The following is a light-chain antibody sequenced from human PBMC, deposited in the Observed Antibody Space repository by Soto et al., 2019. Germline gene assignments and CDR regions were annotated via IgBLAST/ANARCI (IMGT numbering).Light chain of an antibody. CDR1: SSDVGGYNY. Sequence: QSALTQPPSACGSRGQSVTISCTGTSSDVGGYNYVSWYQQHPGKAPKLMIYEVSKRPSGVPDRFSGSKSGNTASLTVSGLQPEDEADYYCSSYAGSNNLGVFGGGTKVTVL. CDR3: SSYAGSNNLGV. V-gene: IGLV2-8*01. J-gene: IGLJ3*02. CDR2: EVS.